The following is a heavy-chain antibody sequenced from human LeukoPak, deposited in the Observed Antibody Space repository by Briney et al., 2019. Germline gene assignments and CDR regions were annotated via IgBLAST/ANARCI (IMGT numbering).Heavy chain of an antibody. Sequence: ASVKVFCKASGYTFTGYYMHWVRQAPGQGLEWMGWINPNSGGTNYAQKFQGRVTMTRDTSISTAYMELSRLRSDDTAVYYCARAYVWGSYRPLFDYWGQGTLVTVSS. CDR2: INPNSGGT. V-gene: IGHV1-2*02. J-gene: IGHJ4*02. D-gene: IGHD3-16*02. CDR1: GYTFTGYY. CDR3: ARAYVWGSYRPLFDY.